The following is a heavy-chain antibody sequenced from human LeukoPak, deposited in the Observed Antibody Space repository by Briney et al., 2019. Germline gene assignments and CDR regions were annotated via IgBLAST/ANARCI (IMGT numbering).Heavy chain of an antibody. CDR1: GFTFSSYW. D-gene: IGHD1-26*01. V-gene: IGHV3-74*01. Sequence: GGSLRLSCAASGFTFSSYWMHWVRQAPGKGLVWVSRINSDGSSTSYADSVKGRFTISRDNAKNTLYLQMNSLRVEDTAVYYCAREIRVGATLLWGQGTLVTVSS. CDR2: INSDGSST. CDR3: AREIRVGATLL. J-gene: IGHJ4*02.